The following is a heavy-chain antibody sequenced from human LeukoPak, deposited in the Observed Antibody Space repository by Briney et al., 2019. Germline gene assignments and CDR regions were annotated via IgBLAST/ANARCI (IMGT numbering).Heavy chain of an antibody. V-gene: IGHV3-33*01. Sequence: GGSLRLSCVASGFTFSRHGMHWVRQAPGKGLEWVAVIWYDGSNKYYADSVKGRFTISRDNSKNTLYLQMNSLRAEDTAVYYCARDLEGSGPDYWGQGTLVTVSS. CDR3: ARDLEGSGPDY. J-gene: IGHJ4*02. D-gene: IGHD6-19*01. CDR2: IWYDGSNK. CDR1: GFTFSRHG.